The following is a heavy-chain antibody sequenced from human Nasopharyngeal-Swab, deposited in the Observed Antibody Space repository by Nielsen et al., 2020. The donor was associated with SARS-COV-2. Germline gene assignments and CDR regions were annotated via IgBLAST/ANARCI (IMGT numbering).Heavy chain of an antibody. V-gene: IGHV3-21*01. J-gene: IGHJ6*02. CDR3: ARDGLDYDFWSAYFMDV. Sequence: GGSLRLSCAASGFTFNNYNFNWVRQAPGKGLEWVSSISSSSSYIYYADSVKGRFTISRDNAKNSLYLQMNSLRAEDTAGYYCARDGLDYDFWSAYFMDVWGQGTTVTVSS. D-gene: IGHD3-3*01. CDR2: ISSSSSYI. CDR1: GFTFNNYN.